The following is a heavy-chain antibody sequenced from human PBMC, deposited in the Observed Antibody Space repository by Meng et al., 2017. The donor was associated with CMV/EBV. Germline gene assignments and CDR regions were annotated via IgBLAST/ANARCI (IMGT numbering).Heavy chain of an antibody. CDR1: GFTFDDYA. J-gene: IGHJ4*02. V-gene: IGHV3-9*01. CDR3: AKDMIPTGYLDY. CDR2: ISWNSGSI. D-gene: IGHD2-8*02. Sequence: SLKISCAASGFTFDDYAMHWVRQAPGKGLEWVSGISWNSGSIGYADSVKGRFTISRDNAKNSLYLQMNSLRAEDTASYYCAKDMIPTGYLDYWGQGTLVTVSS.